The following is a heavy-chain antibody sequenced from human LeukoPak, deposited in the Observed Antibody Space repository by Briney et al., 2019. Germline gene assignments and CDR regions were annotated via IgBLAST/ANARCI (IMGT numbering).Heavy chain of an antibody. Sequence: SETLSLTCTVSGGSISSYYWSWIRQPPGKGLEGIGYIYYSGSTNYNPSLKSRVTISVDTSKNQFSLKLSSVTAADTAVYYCARRPYGSGYGMDVWGQGTTVTVSS. J-gene: IGHJ6*02. D-gene: IGHD3-10*01. CDR3: ARRPYGSGYGMDV. CDR1: GGSISSYY. CDR2: IYYSGST. V-gene: IGHV4-59*08.